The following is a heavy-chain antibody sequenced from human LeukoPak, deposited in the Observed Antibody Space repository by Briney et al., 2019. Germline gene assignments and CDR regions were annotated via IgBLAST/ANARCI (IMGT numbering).Heavy chain of an antibody. D-gene: IGHD1-1*01. J-gene: IGHJ4*02. CDR1: GFTFSSYG. V-gene: IGHV3-33*01. CDR3: ARGRETTAYYFDY. Sequence: SGGSLRLSCAASGFTFSSYGMYWVRQAPGKGLEWVAVIWYDGSNKYYVDSVKGRFTISRDNSKNTLYLQMNSLRAEDTAVYYCARGRETTAYYFDYWGQGTLVTVSS. CDR2: IWYDGSNK.